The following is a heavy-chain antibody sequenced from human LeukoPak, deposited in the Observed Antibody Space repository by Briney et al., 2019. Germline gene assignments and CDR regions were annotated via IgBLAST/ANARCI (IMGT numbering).Heavy chain of an antibody. D-gene: IGHD2-2*01. V-gene: IGHV1-69*13. CDR1: GGTFSSYA. J-gene: IGHJ6*02. CDR3: AREYQLPPHRYYYYGMDV. CDR2: IIPIFGTA. Sequence: EASVKVSCKASGGTFSSYAISWVRQAPGQGLEWMGGIIPIFGTANYAQKFQGRVTITADESTSTAYMELSSLRSEDTAVYYCAREYQLPPHRYYYYGMDVWGQGTTVTVSS.